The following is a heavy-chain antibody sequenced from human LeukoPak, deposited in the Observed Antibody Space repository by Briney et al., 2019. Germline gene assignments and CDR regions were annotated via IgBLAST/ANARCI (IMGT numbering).Heavy chain of an antibody. CDR2: IYRSGST. D-gene: IGHD3-10*01. CDR3: ARSGSPGGFDY. CDR1: GYSISSSYY. V-gene: IGHV4-38-2*01. Sequence: SETLSLTCAVSGYSISSSYYWGWIRQPPGKGLEWIGSIYRSGSTYYNPSLKSRVTISVDTSKNQFSLKLSSVTAADTAVYYCARSGSPGGFDYWGQGTLVTVSS. J-gene: IGHJ4*02.